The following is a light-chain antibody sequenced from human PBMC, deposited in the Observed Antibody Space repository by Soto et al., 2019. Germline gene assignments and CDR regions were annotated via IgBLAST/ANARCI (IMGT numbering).Light chain of an antibody. V-gene: IGLV1-44*01. CDR1: SSDVGGHNH. CDR2: SNN. J-gene: IGLJ1*01. Sequence: QSALTQPASVSGSPGQSITISCTGSSSDVGGHNHVSWYQHLPGTAPTLLIFSNNQRPSGVPARFSGSKSGTSASLAISGLQSGDEGDYYCAAWDDSLNGFYVFGTGTKLTVL. CDR3: AAWDDSLNGFYV.